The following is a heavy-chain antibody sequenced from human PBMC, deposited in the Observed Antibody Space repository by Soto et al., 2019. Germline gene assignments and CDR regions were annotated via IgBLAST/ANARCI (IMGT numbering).Heavy chain of an antibody. CDR1: GFTFNYYW. CDR3: VRGDKGGFDL. CDR2: IHSDGSTT. J-gene: IGHJ3*01. Sequence: EVQLVESEGGLVQRGGSLRLSCAASGFTFNYYWMHWVRQAPGQGLVWVSHIHSDGSTTTYADSVKGRFTISRDNAKNTLYLQMNGLRAEDTAVYYCVRGDKGGFDLWGQGTTVTVSS. V-gene: IGHV3-74*01. D-gene: IGHD2-21*02.